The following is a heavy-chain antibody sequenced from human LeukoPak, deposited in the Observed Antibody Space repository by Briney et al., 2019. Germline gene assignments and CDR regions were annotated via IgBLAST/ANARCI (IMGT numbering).Heavy chain of an antibody. Sequence: SETLSLTCSVSGGYVGSGSYYWTWIRQPAGKGLEWIGRLHTSGTITYNPSLRSRVTISVDTSKNQFSLKLSSVTAADTAVYFCASGPYYGSGGYGYYYYYYMDVWGKGTTVTISS. V-gene: IGHV4-61*02. CDR3: ASGPYYGSGGYGYYYYYYMDV. CDR1: GGYVGSGSYY. CDR2: LHTSGTI. D-gene: IGHD3-22*01. J-gene: IGHJ6*03.